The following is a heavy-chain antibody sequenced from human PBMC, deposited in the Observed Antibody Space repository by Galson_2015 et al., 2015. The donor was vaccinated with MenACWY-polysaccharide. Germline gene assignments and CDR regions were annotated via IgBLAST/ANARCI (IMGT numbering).Heavy chain of an antibody. V-gene: IGHV1-8*01. CDR2: MNPNRGNT. CDR3: ARTKAGTHYPDY. Sequence: SVKVSCKASGYTFTSYDINWVRQATGQGLEWMGWMNPNRGNTGYAQKFQGRVTMTRNTSISTAYMELSSLTSEDTAVYYCARTKAGTHYPDYPAQGTLVAASS. CDR1: GYTFTSYD. J-gene: IGHJ4*02. D-gene: IGHD6-19*01.